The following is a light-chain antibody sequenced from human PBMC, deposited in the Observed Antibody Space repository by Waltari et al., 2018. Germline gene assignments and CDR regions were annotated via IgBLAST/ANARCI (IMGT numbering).Light chain of an antibody. V-gene: IGLV2-14*01. CDR1: SPDIGGYNY. Sequence: QSVLTQPASVSGSPGQSITISCTGSSPDIGGYNYVSWYQQNSGKAPKPLIYDVPNRPSGISYRFSGSKSGNTASLTISGLQAEDEADYYCASYSGRNTVGVFGGGTRLAVL. CDR2: DVP. J-gene: IGLJ2*01. CDR3: ASYSGRNTVGV.